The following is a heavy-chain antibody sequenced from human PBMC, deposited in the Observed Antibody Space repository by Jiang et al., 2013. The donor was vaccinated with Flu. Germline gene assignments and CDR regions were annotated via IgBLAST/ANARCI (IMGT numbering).Heavy chain of an antibody. Sequence: QLVESGGGVVQPGGSLRLSCAASGFIFTSYSMNWVRQTPGKGLEWVSYISSSSSTIYYTDSVRGRFTISRDNAKNSLYLQMNSLRVDDTAVYYCARDGSEGIVGSTRFNYWGQGTLVTVSS. D-gene: IGHD1-26*01. V-gene: IGHV3-48*01. CDR1: GFIFTSYS. J-gene: IGHJ4*02. CDR3: ARDGSEGIVGSTRFNY. CDR2: ISSSSSTI.